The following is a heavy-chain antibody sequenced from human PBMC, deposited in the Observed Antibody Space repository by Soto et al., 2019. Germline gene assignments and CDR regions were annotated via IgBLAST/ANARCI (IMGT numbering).Heavy chain of an antibody. V-gene: IGHV4-31*03. J-gene: IGHJ6*02. D-gene: IGHD6-13*01. CDR1: GGSISSGGYY. CDR3: ARGSIIAGLYYVMDV. CDR2: NYYSGIT. Sequence: QVQLQESGPGRVKPSQTLSLTCTVSGGSISSGGYYWTWIRQHPGKGLEWIGYNYYSGITYYNPFLQSRVTISLDTSINQFSLKLSSVTAADTAVYYCARGSIIAGLYYVMDVWGQGTTVTVSS.